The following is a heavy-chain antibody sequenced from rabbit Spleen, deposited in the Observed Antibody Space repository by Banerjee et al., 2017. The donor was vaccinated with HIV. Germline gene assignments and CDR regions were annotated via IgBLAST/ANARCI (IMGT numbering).Heavy chain of an antibody. CDR2: IYAGSSGST. D-gene: IGHD4-1*01. CDR1: GFSFSSSYY. J-gene: IGHJ6*01. Sequence: QEQLVESGGDLVKPGTSLTLTCTASGFSFSSSYYMCWVRQAPGKGLECIACIYAGSSGSTYYANWAKGRFTISKTSSTTVTLQMTSLTVADTATYFCARGVGMSGWGDLWGQGTLVTVS. V-gene: IGHV1S45*01. CDR3: ARGVGMSGWGDL.